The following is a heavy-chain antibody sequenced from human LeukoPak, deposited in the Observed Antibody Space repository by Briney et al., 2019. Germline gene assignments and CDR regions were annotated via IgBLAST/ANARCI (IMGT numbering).Heavy chain of an antibody. D-gene: IGHD2-2*03. J-gene: IGHJ4*02. V-gene: IGHV1-2*02. CDR3: ARDGYCSSTSCTPFDY. CDR2: INPNSGGI. CDR1: GYTFTSYG. Sequence: ASVKVSCKASGYTFTSYGISWVRQAPGQGLEWMGWINPNSGGINYAQKFQGRVTMTRDTSISTAYMELSRLRSDDTAVYYCARDGYCSSTSCTPFDYWGQGTLVTVSS.